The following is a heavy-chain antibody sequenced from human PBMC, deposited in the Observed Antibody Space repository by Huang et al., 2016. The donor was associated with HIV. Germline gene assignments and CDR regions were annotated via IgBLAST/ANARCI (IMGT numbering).Heavy chain of an antibody. V-gene: IGHV3-74*01. Sequence: EVQLVESGGGLVQPGGSLRLSCAASGFTFSSYWMQWGRQAPGKGLGWVSRINSDGSSSGYADSVKGRFTISRDNAKNTLYLQMNSLRAEDTAVYYCVRDPRIQSWLNYFDYWGQGTLVSVSS. CDR2: INSDGSSS. CDR3: VRDPRIQSWLNYFDY. J-gene: IGHJ4*02. CDR1: GFTFSSYW. D-gene: IGHD3-22*01.